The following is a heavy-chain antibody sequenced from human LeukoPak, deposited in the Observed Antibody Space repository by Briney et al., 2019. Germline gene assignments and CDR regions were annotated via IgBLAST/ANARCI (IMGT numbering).Heavy chain of an antibody. CDR2: INHSGST. Sequence: SETLSLTCAVYGGSFSGYYWSWIRQPPGKGLEWIGEINHSGSTNYNPSLKSRVTISVDTSKNQFSLKLSSVTAADTAVYYCARGEHEWPRTYYFDYWGQGTLVTVSS. CDR1: GGSFSGYY. J-gene: IGHJ4*02. CDR3: ARGEHEWPRTYYFDY. D-gene: IGHD1-1*01. V-gene: IGHV4-34*01.